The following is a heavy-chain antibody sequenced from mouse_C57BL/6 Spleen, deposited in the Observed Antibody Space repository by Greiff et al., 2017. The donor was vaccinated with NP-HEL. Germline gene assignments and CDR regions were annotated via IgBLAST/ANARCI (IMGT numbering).Heavy chain of an antibody. V-gene: IGHV2-5*01. CDR2: IWRGGST. D-gene: IGHD1-1*01. CDR1: GFSLTSYG. CDR3: AKNPSYYGSSPGAMDY. Sequence: QVQLKESGPGLVQPSQRLSITCTVSGFSLTSYGVHWVRQSPGKGLEWLGVIWRGGSTDYNAAFMSRLSITKDNSKSQVFFKMNSLQADDTAIYYCAKNPSYYGSSPGAMDYWGQGTSVTVSS. J-gene: IGHJ4*01.